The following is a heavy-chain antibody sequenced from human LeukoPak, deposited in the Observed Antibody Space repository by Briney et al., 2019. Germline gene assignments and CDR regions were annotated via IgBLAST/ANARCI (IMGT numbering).Heavy chain of an antibody. CDR3: ARLYYDSSGYYQICYFDY. J-gene: IGHJ4*02. D-gene: IGHD3-22*01. Sequence: PSETLSLTCTVSGGSISSSSYYWGWIRQPPGKGLEWIGSIYYSGRTYYNPSLKSRVTISVDTSKNQFSLNLSSVTAADTAVYYCARLYYDSSGYYQICYFDYWGQGTLVTVSS. CDR2: IYYSGRT. V-gene: IGHV4-39*01. CDR1: GGSISSSSYY.